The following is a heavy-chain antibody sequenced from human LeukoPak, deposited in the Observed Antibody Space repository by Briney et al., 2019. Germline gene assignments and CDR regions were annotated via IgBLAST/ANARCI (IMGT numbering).Heavy chain of an antibody. J-gene: IGHJ5*02. Sequence: SETLSLTCAVYGGSFSGYYWSWLRQPPGKGLEWIGEINHSGSTNYNPSLKSRVTISVDTSKNQFSLKLSSVTAADTAVYYCARASTYYYGSGSYSNWFDPWGQGTLVTVSS. CDR2: INHSGST. V-gene: IGHV4-34*01. CDR1: GGSFSGYY. D-gene: IGHD3-10*01. CDR3: ARASTYYYGSGSYSNWFDP.